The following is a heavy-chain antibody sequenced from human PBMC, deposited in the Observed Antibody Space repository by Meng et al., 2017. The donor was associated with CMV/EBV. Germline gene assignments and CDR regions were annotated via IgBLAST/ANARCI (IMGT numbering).Heavy chain of an antibody. CDR2: INPNSGGT. V-gene: IGHV1-2*02. CDR3: ARRPGIRSGSYYNWFDP. Sequence: ASVKVSCKASGYTFTGYYMHWVRQAPGQGFEWMGWINPNSGGTNYAQKFHGRVTMTRDTSISTAYMELSRLRSDDTAVYYCARRPGIRSGSYYNWFDPWGQGTLVTVSS. CDR1: GYTFTGYY. D-gene: IGHD1-26*01. J-gene: IGHJ5*02.